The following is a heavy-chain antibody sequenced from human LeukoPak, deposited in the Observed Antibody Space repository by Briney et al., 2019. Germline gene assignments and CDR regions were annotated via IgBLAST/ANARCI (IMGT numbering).Heavy chain of an antibody. CDR3: AKGAWIQLWTPFDY. D-gene: IGHD5-18*01. CDR1: GFTFSSYG. V-gene: IGHV3-30*02. CDR2: IRYDGSNK. J-gene: IGHJ4*02. Sequence: GGSLRLSCAASGFTFSSYGMHWVRQAPGKRLEWVAFIRYDGSNKYYADSVKGRFTISRDNSKNTLYLQMNSLRAGDTAVYYCAKGAWIQLWTPFDYWGQGTLVTVSS.